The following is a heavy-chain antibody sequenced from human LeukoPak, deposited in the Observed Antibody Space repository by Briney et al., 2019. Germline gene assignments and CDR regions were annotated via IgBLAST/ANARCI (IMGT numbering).Heavy chain of an antibody. CDR1: GYTFTGYY. CDR2: INPNSGGT. Sequence: VASVKVSCKASGYTFTGYYMHWVRQAPGQGLEWMGWINPNSGGTNYAQKFQGRVTLTRDTSISTAYMELSRLRSDDTAVYYCAREGGYCSSTSCLNWFDPWGQGTLVTVSS. CDR3: AREGGYCSSTSCLNWFDP. J-gene: IGHJ5*02. D-gene: IGHD2-2*01. V-gene: IGHV1-2*02.